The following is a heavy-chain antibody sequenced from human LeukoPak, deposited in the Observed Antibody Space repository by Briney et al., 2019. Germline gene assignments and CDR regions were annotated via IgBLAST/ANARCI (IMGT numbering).Heavy chain of an antibody. D-gene: IGHD5-18*01. CDR2: INPNSGGT. Sequence: ASVTVSCKASVYTFTGYYRHWVRQAPGQGLEWMGWINPNSGGTKYAQTFKGRVTMTRDTSISTAYMELSSLRSDDTAVYYCARDWDTYGYYYYGLDVWGQGTTVTVSS. CDR1: VYTFTGYY. CDR3: ARDWDTYGYYYYGLDV. J-gene: IGHJ6*02. V-gene: IGHV1-2*02.